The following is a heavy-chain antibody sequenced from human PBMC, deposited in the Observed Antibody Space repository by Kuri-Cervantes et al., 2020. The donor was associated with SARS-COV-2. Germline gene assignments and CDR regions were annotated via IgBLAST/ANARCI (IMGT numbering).Heavy chain of an antibody. CDR2: ISAYNGNT. V-gene: IGHV1-18*01. CDR3: AIEEEYSSSWDNWFDP. J-gene: IGHJ5*02. CDR1: GYTFTSYG. D-gene: IGHD6-13*01. Sequence: ASVKVSCKASGYTFTSYGISWVRQAPGQGLEWMGWISAYNGNTNYAQKLQGRVTMTTDTSTSTAYMELRSLRSDDTAVYYCAIEEEYSSSWDNWFDPWGQGTLVTVSS.